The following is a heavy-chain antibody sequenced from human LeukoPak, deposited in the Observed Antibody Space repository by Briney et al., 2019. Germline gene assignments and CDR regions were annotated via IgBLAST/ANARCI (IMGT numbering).Heavy chain of an antibody. D-gene: IGHD3-22*01. CDR1: GGSISSSY. V-gene: IGHV4-59*01. CDR3: AREGMIATGREPAEI. J-gene: IGHJ3*02. Sequence: TSETLSLTCSVSGGSISSSYWSWIRQAPGKGLEWIGQMYYSGSTNYNPSLKSRVTMSVDTSKNQFSLKLTSVTAADTAVYYCAREGMIATGREPAEIWGQGTMVIVSS. CDR2: MYYSGST.